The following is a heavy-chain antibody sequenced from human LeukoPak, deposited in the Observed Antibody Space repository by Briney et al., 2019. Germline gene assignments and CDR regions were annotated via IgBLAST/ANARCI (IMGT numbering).Heavy chain of an antibody. CDR3: ARGTLLLFVSPYFDY. Sequence: GGSLRLSCAASGFTFSDYYMSWIPQAPGKGLEWVSYISSSGSTIYYADSVKGRFTISRDNAKNSLYLQMNSLRAEDTAVYYCARGTLLLFVSPYFDYWGQGTLVTVSS. CDR1: GFTFSDYY. CDR2: ISSSGSTI. V-gene: IGHV3-11*01. D-gene: IGHD2-21*02. J-gene: IGHJ4*02.